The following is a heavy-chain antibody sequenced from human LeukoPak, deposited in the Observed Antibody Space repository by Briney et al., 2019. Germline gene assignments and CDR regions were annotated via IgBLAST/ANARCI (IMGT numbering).Heavy chain of an antibody. D-gene: IGHD1-26*01. CDR2: IYYSGSN. J-gene: IGHJ4*02. Sequence: PSETLSLTCTVSGGSISSSSYYWGWIRQPPGKGLEWIGSIYYSGSNYYNPSLKSRVTISVDTSKNQFSLKLSSVTAADTAVYYCARSWELQNFDYWGQGTLVTVSS. CDR3: ARSWELQNFDY. CDR1: GGSISSSSYY. V-gene: IGHV4-39*01.